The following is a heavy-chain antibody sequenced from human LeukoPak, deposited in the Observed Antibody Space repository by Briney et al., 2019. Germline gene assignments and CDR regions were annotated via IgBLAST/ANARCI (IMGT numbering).Heavy chain of an antibody. V-gene: IGHV1-18*01. Sequence: ASVKVSCKASGYTFTTYGVTWVRQAPGQGLECMGWVNPYNGNTDSAQNFQGRVTMTTDTSTSTAYMEPRSLRSDDTAVYYCARVSKAGGSGWTYYFDYWGQGTLVTVSS. CDR2: VNPYNGNT. CDR1: GYTFTTYG. D-gene: IGHD6-19*01. CDR3: ARVSKAGGSGWTYYFDY. J-gene: IGHJ4*02.